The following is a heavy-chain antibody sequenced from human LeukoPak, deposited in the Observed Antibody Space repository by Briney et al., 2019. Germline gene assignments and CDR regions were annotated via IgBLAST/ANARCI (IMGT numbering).Heavy chain of an antibody. D-gene: IGHD3-22*01. CDR3: SQMGPHDTSGYYPLDP. J-gene: IGHJ5*02. V-gene: IGHV4-34*08. CDR1: GFTFSSYS. Sequence: GSLRLSCAASGFTFSSYSMNWVRQAPGKGLEWLGEITYRRGADYNPSLKSRLTISIDVPQRQISLQLRSVTAADTAVYYCSQMGPHDTSGYYPLDPWGQGTLVSVSS. CDR2: ITYRRGA.